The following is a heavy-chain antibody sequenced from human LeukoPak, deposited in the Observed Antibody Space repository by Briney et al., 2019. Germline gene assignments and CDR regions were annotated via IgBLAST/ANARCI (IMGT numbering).Heavy chain of an antibody. CDR3: AKRDRMYTSGSYYFDY. Sequence: GGSLRLSCAASGFTFSNYGMHWVRQAPGKGLEWVTFIRYDGSNKYYADSVKGRFTISRDNSKNTLYLQMNSLRAEDTAVYYCAKRDRMYTSGSYYFDYWGQGTLVTVST. CDR2: IRYDGSNK. D-gene: IGHD6-19*01. CDR1: GFTFSNYG. J-gene: IGHJ4*02. V-gene: IGHV3-30*02.